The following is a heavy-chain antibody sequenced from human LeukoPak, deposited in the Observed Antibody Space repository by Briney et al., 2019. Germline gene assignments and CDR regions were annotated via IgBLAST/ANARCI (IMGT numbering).Heavy chain of an antibody. Sequence: GGSLRLSCAASGFTFSTYVMSWVRQAPGKGLEWASAISGSGGSTYYADSVKGRFTISRDNSKNTLYLQMNSLRAGDTAVYYCAKDSYDRSGYYYYYFAYWGQGTQVTVSS. CDR2: ISGSGGST. D-gene: IGHD3-22*01. CDR3: AKDSYDRSGYYYYYFAY. V-gene: IGHV3-23*01. CDR1: GFTFSTYV. J-gene: IGHJ4*02.